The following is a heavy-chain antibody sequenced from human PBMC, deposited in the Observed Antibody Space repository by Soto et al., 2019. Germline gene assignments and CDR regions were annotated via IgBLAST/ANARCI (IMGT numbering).Heavy chain of an antibody. J-gene: IGHJ4*02. Sequence: GSLRLSCAASGFTFNMYAMSWVRQAPGKGLEWVSGIGGSGTNTYYADFVKGRFTISRDNSKNTLYLQMDSLRAEDTAIYYCARTITGYFWAGAYWGQGTLVTVSS. D-gene: IGHD1-1*01. CDR3: ARTITGYFWAGAY. CDR1: GFTFNMYA. CDR2: IGGSGTNT. V-gene: IGHV3-23*01.